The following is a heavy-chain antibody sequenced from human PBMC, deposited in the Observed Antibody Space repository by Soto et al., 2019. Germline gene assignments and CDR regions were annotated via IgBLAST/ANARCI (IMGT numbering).Heavy chain of an antibody. CDR1: GGSISSING. V-gene: IGHV4-4*02. Sequence: QVQMQESGPGLVKLSGTLSLTCAVSGGSISSINGWSWVRQPPGKGLEWIGEIYHSGNTNYNPSLKSRVTMAVDKSRNQFSLKLSSVTAADTAVYYCARRWGEGRVDYWGQGTLVTVSS. CDR3: ARRWGEGRVDY. CDR2: IYHSGNT. D-gene: IGHD3-10*01. J-gene: IGHJ4*02.